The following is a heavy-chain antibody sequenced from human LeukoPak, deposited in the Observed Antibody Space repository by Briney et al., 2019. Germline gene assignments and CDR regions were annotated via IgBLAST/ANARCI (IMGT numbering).Heavy chain of an antibody. CDR2: VISDGSST. CDR3: ARVQAARGMDV. V-gene: IGHV3-74*01. J-gene: IGHJ6*02. CDR1: GFTFSSYW. D-gene: IGHD5-18*01. Sequence: GGSLRLSCAASGFTFSSYWMHWVRQAPGKGLVWVSRVISDGSSTNYADSVKGRFTISGDNAKNMLFLQMDSLRAEDTAVYYCARVQAARGMDVWGQGTTVTVSS.